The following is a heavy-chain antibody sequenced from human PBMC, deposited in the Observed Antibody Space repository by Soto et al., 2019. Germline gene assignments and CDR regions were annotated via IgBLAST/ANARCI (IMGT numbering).Heavy chain of an antibody. D-gene: IGHD3-3*01. V-gene: IGHV3-30*03. CDR3: ARALDFWSAYFDY. Sequence: PGGSLRLSCAASGFTFSSYGMHWVRQAPGKGLEWVAVIPYDGSNKYYADSVKGRFTISRDNSKNTLYLQMNSLRTEDTAVYYCARALDFWSAYFDYWGQGSLVTRLL. J-gene: IGHJ4*02. CDR1: GFTFSSYG. CDR2: IPYDGSNK.